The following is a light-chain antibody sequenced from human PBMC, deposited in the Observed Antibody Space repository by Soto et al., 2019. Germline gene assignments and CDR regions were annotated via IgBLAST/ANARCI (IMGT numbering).Light chain of an antibody. CDR3: QSYDSSLTNWV. CDR2: DDN. J-gene: IGLJ3*02. CDR1: SSNIGAGYD. Sequence: QLVLTQPPSVSGAPGQRVTISCTGGSSNIGAGYDVHWYQHLPGTAPKLLIYDDNNRPSGVPDRFSGSRSGTSASLAITGLQTEDEADYYCQSYDSSLTNWVFGGGTKLTVL. V-gene: IGLV1-40*01.